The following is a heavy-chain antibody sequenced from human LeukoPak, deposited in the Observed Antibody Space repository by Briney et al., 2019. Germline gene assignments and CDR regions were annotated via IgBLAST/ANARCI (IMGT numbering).Heavy chain of an antibody. Sequence: PGGSLRLSCAASGFTFDDYGMSWVRQAPGKGLEWVSGINWNGGSTGYADSVKGRFTISRDNAKNSLYLQMNSLRAEDTAVYYCASSRYDSSGYYGIVGHWGQGTLVTVSS. CDR1: GFTFDDYG. V-gene: IGHV3-20*04. CDR2: INWNGGST. CDR3: ASSRYDSSGYYGIVGH. D-gene: IGHD3-22*01. J-gene: IGHJ5*02.